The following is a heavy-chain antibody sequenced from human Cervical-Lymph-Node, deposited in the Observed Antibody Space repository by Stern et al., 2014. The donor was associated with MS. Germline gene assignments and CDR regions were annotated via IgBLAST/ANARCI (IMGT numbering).Heavy chain of an antibody. D-gene: IGHD1-7*01. V-gene: IGHV3-33*01. CDR2: IWYDGNKK. CDR3: ARGNWNYEGMGY. CDR1: GFTFSNYG. Sequence: VQLLESGGGVVQPGRSLRLSCAASGFTFSNYGMHWVRQAPGKGLEWLAVIWYDGNKKCYADSVKGRFTISRDNSKNTLFLQMSSLTAEDTALYYCARGNWNYEGMGYWGQGTLVTVSS. J-gene: IGHJ4*02.